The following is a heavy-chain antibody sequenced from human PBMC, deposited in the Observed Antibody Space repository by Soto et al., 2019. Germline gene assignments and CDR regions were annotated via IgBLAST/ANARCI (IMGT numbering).Heavy chain of an antibody. V-gene: IGHV4-4*02. CDR3: ARADSSSSVGLYYYYGMDV. J-gene: IGHJ6*02. CDR1: GGSISSSNW. Sequence: SETLSLTCAVSGGSISSSNWWSWVRQPPGKGLEWIGEIYHSGSTNYNPSLKSRVTISVDKSKNQFSLKLSSVTAADTAVYYCARADSSSSVGLYYYYGMDVWGQGTTVTVSS. D-gene: IGHD6-6*01. CDR2: IYHSGST.